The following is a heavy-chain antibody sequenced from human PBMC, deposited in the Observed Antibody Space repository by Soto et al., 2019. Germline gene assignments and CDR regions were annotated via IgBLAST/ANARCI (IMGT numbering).Heavy chain of an antibody. V-gene: IGHV2-5*02. CDR2: IYWDDDK. CDR1: GFSLRTSGVG. D-gene: IGHD6-13*01. CDR3: AHKYSRSWFVDE. Sequence: SGHTLVNPTQTLTLTCAFSGFSLRTSGVGVGWIRQPPGKALEWLALIYWDDDKRYSPSLKSRLTITKDTSKNQVVLTMTNMDPVDTATLYGAHKYSRSWFVDEWRHGTMGNVS. J-gene: IGHJ4*01.